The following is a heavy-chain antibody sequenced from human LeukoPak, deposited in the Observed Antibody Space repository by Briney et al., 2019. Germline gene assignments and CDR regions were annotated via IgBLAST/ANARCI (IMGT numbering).Heavy chain of an antibody. J-gene: IGHJ4*02. D-gene: IGHD5-12*01. V-gene: IGHV4-4*07. CDR3: ARIKYSGPVDY. Sequence: SETLSLTCTVSGGSISSYYWSWIRQPAGKGLEWIGRIYTSGSTNYNPSLKSRVTISVDKSKNQFSLKLSSVTAADTAVYYCARIKYSGPVDYWGQGTLVTVSS. CDR1: GGSISSYY. CDR2: IYTSGST.